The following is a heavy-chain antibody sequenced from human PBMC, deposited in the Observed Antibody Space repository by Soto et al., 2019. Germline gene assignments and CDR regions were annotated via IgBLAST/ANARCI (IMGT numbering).Heavy chain of an antibody. J-gene: IGHJ4*02. V-gene: IGHV1-69*12. CDR3: ARGGLVGAPAAYYFDY. D-gene: IGHD1-26*01. CDR1: GGTFSSYA. Sequence: QVQLVQSGAEVKKPGSSVKVSCKASGGTFSSYAISWVRQAPGQGLEWMGGIIPIFGTANYAQKFQGRVKITADESTSTAYMELSSLRSEDTAVYYCARGGLVGAPAAYYFDYWGQGTLVTVSS. CDR2: IIPIFGTA.